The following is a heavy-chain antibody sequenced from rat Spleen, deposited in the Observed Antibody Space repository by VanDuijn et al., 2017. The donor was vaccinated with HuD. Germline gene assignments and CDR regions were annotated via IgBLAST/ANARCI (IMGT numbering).Heavy chain of an antibody. CDR2: IVFDGSGT. CDR1: GFNFSDYA. J-gene: IGHJ2*01. CDR3: VRHNFRYYGYSYFDY. Sequence: EVQLVESGGGLVQPGRSLKLSCAASGFNFSDYAMSWVRQAPKKGLEWVTTIVFDGSGTYYRDSVKGRFTISRDNAKNILALQVDSLRSEDTATYYCVRHNFRYYGYSYFDYWGQGVMVTVSS. V-gene: IGHV5-17*01. D-gene: IGHD1-7*01.